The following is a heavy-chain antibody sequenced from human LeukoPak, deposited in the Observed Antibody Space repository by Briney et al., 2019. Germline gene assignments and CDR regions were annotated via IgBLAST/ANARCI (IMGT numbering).Heavy chain of an antibody. J-gene: IGHJ4*02. CDR1: GGSISSYY. CDR2: TYTSGST. D-gene: IGHD4-17*01. V-gene: IGHV4-4*07. Sequence: SETLSLTCTVSGGSISSYYWSWIRQPAGKGLEWIGRTYTSGSTNYNPSLKSRVTMSVDTSKNQFSLKLSSVTAADTAVYYCARVQLTTVTGYFDYWGQGTLVTVSS. CDR3: ARVQLTTVTGYFDY.